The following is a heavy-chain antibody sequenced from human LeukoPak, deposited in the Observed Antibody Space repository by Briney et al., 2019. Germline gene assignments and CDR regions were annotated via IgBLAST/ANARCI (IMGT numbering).Heavy chain of an antibody. J-gene: IGHJ4*02. CDR1: GFNFISYD. V-gene: IGHV3-23*01. CDR2: ISNSGDTT. Sequence: GGSLRLSCAASGFNFISYDMTWVRQAPGKGLEWVSGISNSGDTTYYADSVKGRFTISRDNSKNTLYLQMNSLRAEDTAVYYCAKDLLALEYWGQGTLVTVSS. CDR3: AKDLLALEY. D-gene: IGHD3-3*02.